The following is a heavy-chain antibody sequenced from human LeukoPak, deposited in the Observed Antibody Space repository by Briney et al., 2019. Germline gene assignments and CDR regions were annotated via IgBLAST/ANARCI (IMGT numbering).Heavy chain of an antibody. CDR1: GFTFSSYA. CDR2: ISGSGGST. CDR3: AKPEYYYGSGSYYKDYYYYYMDV. V-gene: IGHV3-23*01. D-gene: IGHD3-10*01. J-gene: IGHJ6*03. Sequence: GGSLRLSCAASGFTFSSYAMSWVRQAPGKGLEWVSAISGSGGSTYYADSVKGRFTISRDNSKNTLYLQMNSLRAEDTAVYYCAKPEYYYGSGSYYKDYYYYYMDVWGKGTTVTISS.